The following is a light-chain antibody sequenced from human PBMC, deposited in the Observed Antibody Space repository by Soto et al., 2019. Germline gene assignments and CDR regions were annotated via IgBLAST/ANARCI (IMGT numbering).Light chain of an antibody. J-gene: IGLJ2*01. CDR1: TGDVGGSNY. V-gene: IGLV2-14*01. CDR2: EVS. Sequence: QSALTQPASVSGSPGQSITISCTGTTGDVGGSNYVSWYQHHPGKAPKLIIFEVSNRPSGVSNRFSGSKSGNTASLTISGLQVEDEADYYCSSYTNGVLFGGGTKLTVL. CDR3: SSYTNGVL.